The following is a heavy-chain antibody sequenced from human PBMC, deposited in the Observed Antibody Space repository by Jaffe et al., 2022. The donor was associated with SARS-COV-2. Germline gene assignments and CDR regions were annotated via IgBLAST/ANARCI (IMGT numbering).Heavy chain of an antibody. CDR1: GYTFTSYD. Sequence: QVQLVQSGAEVKKPGASVKVSCKASGYTFTSYDINWVRQATGQGLEWMGWMNPNSGNTGYAQKFQGRVTMTRNTSISTAYMELSSLRSEDTAVYYCARAQGDCSSTSCYLLFWPNWFDPWGQGTLVTVSS. D-gene: IGHD2-2*01. CDR3: ARAQGDCSSTSCYLLFWPNWFDP. V-gene: IGHV1-8*01. CDR2: MNPNSGNT. J-gene: IGHJ5*02.